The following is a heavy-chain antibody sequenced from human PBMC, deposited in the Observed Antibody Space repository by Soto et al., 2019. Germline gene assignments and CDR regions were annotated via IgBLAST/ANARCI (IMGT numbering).Heavy chain of an antibody. D-gene: IGHD2-21*01. CDR2: ISAYNGNT. CDR3: ARAYCGGDCYSKNWFDP. V-gene: IGHV1-18*01. Sequence: ASVKVFCKASGYTFTSYGISWVRQAPGQGLEWMGWISAYNGNTNYAQKLQGRVTMTTDTSTSTAYMELRSLRSDDTAVYYCARAYCGGDCYSKNWFDPWGQGTLVTVSS. CDR1: GYTFTSYG. J-gene: IGHJ5*02.